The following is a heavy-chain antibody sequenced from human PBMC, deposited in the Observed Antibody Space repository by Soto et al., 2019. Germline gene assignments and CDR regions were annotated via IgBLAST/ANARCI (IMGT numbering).Heavy chain of an antibody. CDR1: GGSTSSYY. CDR2: IYYSGST. V-gene: IGHV4-59*13. D-gene: IGHD6-6*01. J-gene: IGHJ3*02. Sequence: QVQLQESGPGLVKPSETLSLTCTVSGGSTSSYYWSWIRQPPGKGLEWIGYIYYSGSTNYNPSLKSRVTISVDTSKNQFSLKLSSVTAADTAVYYCAREPHSIAVGAFDIWGQGTMVTVSS. CDR3: AREPHSIAVGAFDI.